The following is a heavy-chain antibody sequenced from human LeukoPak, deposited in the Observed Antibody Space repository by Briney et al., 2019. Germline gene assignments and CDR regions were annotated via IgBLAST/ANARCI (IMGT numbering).Heavy chain of an antibody. Sequence: PSQTLSLTCTVSGGSISSGSYYWSWIRQPAGKGLEWIGRIYTSGSTNYNPSLKSRVTISVDTSKNQFSLKLSSVTAADTAVYYCARDRVNIVVAPAARFHYYYYMDVWGKGTTVTISS. D-gene: IGHD2-2*01. V-gene: IGHV4-61*02. CDR1: GGSISSGSYY. J-gene: IGHJ6*03. CDR3: ARDRVNIVVAPAARFHYYYYMDV. CDR2: IYTSGST.